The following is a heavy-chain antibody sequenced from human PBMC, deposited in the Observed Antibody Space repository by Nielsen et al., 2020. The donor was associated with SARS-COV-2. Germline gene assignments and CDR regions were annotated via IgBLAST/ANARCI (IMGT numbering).Heavy chain of an antibody. V-gene: IGHV3-33*06. Sequence: GGSLRLSCAASGFSFNNYAMHWVRQAPGKGPEWVAVTWYDGSNKYYADSVKGRFTISRDNSKNTLYLQMNSLRAEDTAVYYCAKQGGVFHFRSSYYPAVWGQGSLVAVST. J-gene: IGHJ4*02. CDR3: AKQGGVFHFRSSYYPAV. CDR1: GFSFNNYA. CDR2: TWYDGSNK. D-gene: IGHD3/OR15-3a*01.